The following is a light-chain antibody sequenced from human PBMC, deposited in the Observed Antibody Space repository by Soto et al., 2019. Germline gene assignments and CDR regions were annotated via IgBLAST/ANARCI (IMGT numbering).Light chain of an antibody. CDR1: SGHNSYA. J-gene: IGLJ3*02. CDR3: QTWSTDIRV. Sequence: QPVLTQPPSASASLGASVKLTCTLSSGHNSYAIAWHQQQPEKGPRYLMKLNSDGSHSKGDGIPDRFSGSSPGAERYLTISRLQSEDEADYYCQTWSTDIRVFGGGTKLTVL. CDR2: LNSDGSH. V-gene: IGLV4-69*01.